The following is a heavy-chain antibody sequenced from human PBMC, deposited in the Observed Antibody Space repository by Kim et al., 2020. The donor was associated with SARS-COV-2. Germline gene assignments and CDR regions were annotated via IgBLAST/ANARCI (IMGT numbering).Heavy chain of an antibody. Sequence: INDEDSVKGRFTISRDNGKTSVDLQMDSPRGEDPAVYYCARAVRVRGRLDHWGQGTLVTVSS. CDR2: I. CDR3: ARAVRVRGRLDH. J-gene: IGHJ4*02. V-gene: IGHV3-48*04. D-gene: IGHD3-10*01.